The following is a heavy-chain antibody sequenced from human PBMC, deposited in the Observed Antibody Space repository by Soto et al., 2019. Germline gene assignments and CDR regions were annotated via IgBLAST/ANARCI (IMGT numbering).Heavy chain of an antibody. V-gene: IGHV4-34*01. CDR1: GGSFSGYY. CDR3: ARGGKRVTRGFDY. Sequence: SETLSLTCAVYGGSFSGYYWSWIRQPPGKGLEWIGEINHSGSTNYNPSLKSRVTISVDTSKNQFSLKLSSVTAADTAVYYCARGGKRVTRGFDYWGQGTLVTVSS. CDR2: INHSGST. J-gene: IGHJ4*02. D-gene: IGHD2-21*02.